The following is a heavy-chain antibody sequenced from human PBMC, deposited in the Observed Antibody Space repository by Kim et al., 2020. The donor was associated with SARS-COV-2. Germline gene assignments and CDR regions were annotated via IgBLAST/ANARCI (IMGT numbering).Heavy chain of an antibody. J-gene: IGHJ6*02. CDR1: GGSISSYY. CDR3: VSASRPHYYYGMDV. CDR2: IYYSGST. D-gene: IGHD2-2*01. Sequence: SETLSLTCTVSGGSISSYYWSWIRQPPGKGLEWIGYIYYSGSTNYNPSLKSRVTISVDTSKNQFSLKLSSVTAADTAVYYCVSASRPHYYYGMDVWGQGTTVTVSS. V-gene: IGHV4-59*01.